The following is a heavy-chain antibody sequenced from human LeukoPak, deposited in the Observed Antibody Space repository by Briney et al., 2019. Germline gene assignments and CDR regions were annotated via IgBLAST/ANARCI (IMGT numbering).Heavy chain of an antibody. V-gene: IGHV4-38-2*01. J-gene: IGHJ5*02. D-gene: IGHD6-19*01. Sequence: SETLSLTCAVSGYSIRSGYYWGWIRQPPGEGLEWIGSIYHSGSTYYNPSLKSRVTIAEDTSKNQFSLRLSSVAAADTAVYYCARHRVAGTYNWFDPWGQGTLVTVSS. CDR3: ARHRVAGTYNWFDP. CDR2: IYHSGST. CDR1: GYSIRSGYY.